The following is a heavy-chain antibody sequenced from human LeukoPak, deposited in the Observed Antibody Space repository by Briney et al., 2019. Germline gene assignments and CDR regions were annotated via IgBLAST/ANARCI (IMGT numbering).Heavy chain of an antibody. D-gene: IGHD2-15*01. V-gene: IGHV3-11*04. CDR3: ARDDPSAATTFDI. Sequence: GGSLRLSCAASGFTFSDYYMNWIRQAPGKGLEWVSYISSSGSTIYYADSVKGRFTISRDNAKNSLYLQMNSLRAEDTAVYFCARDDPSAATTFDIWGLGTMVTVSS. J-gene: IGHJ3*02. CDR1: GFTFSDYY. CDR2: ISSSGSTI.